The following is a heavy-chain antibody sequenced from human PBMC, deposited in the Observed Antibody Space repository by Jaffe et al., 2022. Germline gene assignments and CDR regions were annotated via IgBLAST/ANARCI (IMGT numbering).Heavy chain of an antibody. CDR1: GGSISSSNW. CDR3: ARKGYGDYYYYYYMDV. D-gene: IGHD4-17*01. J-gene: IGHJ6*03. CDR2: IYHSGST. V-gene: IGHV4-4*02. Sequence: QVQLQESGPGLVKPSGTLSLTCAVSGGSISSSNWWSWIRQPPGKGLEWIGEIYHSGSTNYNPSLKSRVTISVDKSKNQFSLKLSSVTAADTAVYYCARKGYGDYYYYYYMDVWGKGTTVTVSS.